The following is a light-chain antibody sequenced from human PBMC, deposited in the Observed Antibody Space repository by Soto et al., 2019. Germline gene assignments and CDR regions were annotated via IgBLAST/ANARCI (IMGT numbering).Light chain of an antibody. J-gene: IGKJ3*01. V-gene: IGKV3-11*01. CDR2: DAS. Sequence: EIVMTQSPATLSVSPGERATLSCRASQSVSNNLARYQQKPGQAPRLLIYDASNRATGIPARFSGSGSGTDFTLTISSLEPEDFAVYYCQQHTFGPGTKVDIK. CDR1: QSVSNN. CDR3: QQHT.